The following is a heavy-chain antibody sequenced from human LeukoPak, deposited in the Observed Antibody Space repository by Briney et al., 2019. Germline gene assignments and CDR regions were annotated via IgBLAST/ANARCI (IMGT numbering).Heavy chain of an antibody. CDR2: IYYSGST. Sequence: SETLSLTCTVSGVSISSSSYYWGWIRQPPGKGLEWIGCIYYSGSTYYNPSLKRRVTISVDTSKNQFSLKLSSVTAAVTAVYYCARQHYCSSTSCYLYDYWGQGTLVTVSS. CDR3: ARQHYCSSTSCYLYDY. D-gene: IGHD2-2*01. V-gene: IGHV4-39*01. CDR1: GVSISSSSYY. J-gene: IGHJ4*02.